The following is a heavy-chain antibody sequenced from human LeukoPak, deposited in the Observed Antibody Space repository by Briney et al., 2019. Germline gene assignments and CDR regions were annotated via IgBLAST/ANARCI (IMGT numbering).Heavy chain of an antibody. V-gene: IGHV4-34*01. CDR2: IHYTGAT. J-gene: IGHJ4*02. CDR1: GGSITGYY. Sequence: SETLSLTCAVYGGSITGYYWSWIRQTPGRGLEWVGEIHYTGATSYNPSLKSRATISTDPSKNQFSLRLSSVTAADTAVYYCARGNILTGYCFDFWGQGALVTVSS. CDR3: ARGNILTGYCFDF. D-gene: IGHD3-9*01.